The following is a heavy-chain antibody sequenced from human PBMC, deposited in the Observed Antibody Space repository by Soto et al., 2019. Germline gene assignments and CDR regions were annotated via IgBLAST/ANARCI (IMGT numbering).Heavy chain of an antibody. D-gene: IGHD4-17*01. Sequence: QVQLQESGPGLVKPSQTLSLTCTVSGGSISSGGYYWNWIRQHPGKGLEWIGCIYYSGTSYYNPSLHSRFSISVDPSKHQFSLKLSSVTAADTAVYFCATASLLQAGYCHYSNCFDPWGHGTLVTVSS. J-gene: IGHJ5*02. V-gene: IGHV4-31*03. CDR1: GGSISSGGYY. CDR3: ATASLLQAGYCHYSNCFDP. CDR2: IYYSGTS.